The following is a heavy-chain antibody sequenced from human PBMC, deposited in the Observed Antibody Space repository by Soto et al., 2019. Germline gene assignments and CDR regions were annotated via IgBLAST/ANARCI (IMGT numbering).Heavy chain of an antibody. Sequence: GGSLRLSCAASGFTFSSYAMHWVRQAPGKGLEWVAVISYDGSNKYYADSVKGRFTISRDNSKNTLYLQMNSLRAEDTAVYYCARDSRGGDYYYYGMDVWGQGTTVTVSS. CDR2: ISYDGSNK. CDR3: ARDSRGGDYYYYGMDV. V-gene: IGHV3-30-3*01. D-gene: IGHD3-16*01. CDR1: GFTFSSYA. J-gene: IGHJ6*02.